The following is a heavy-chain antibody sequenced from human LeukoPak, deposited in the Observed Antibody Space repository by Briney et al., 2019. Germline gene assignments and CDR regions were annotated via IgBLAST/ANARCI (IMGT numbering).Heavy chain of an antibody. J-gene: IGHJ4*02. D-gene: IGHD5-24*01. Sequence: GGPLRLSCAASGFTFSSYWMSWVRQAPGKGLEWVANIKQDGSEKYYADSVKGRFTISRDNAKNSLYLQMNSLRAEDTAVYYCARDFFPRDGYNFDYWGQGTLVTVSS. CDR3: ARDFFPRDGYNFDY. V-gene: IGHV3-7*01. CDR2: IKQDGSEK. CDR1: GFTFSSYW.